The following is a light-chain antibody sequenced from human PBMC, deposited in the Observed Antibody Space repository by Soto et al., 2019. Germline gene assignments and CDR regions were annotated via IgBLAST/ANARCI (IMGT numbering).Light chain of an antibody. CDR3: QQYNNWPPWT. J-gene: IGKJ1*01. V-gene: IGKV3-15*01. CDR2: GAS. CDR1: QSVSSN. Sequence: EIVMTQSPATLSVSPGERATLSCRASQSVSSNLAWYQQKPGQAPRLLIYGASTRATGIPARFSGSGSGTEFTRTISSLQSEDFEVYYCQQYNNWPPWTFGQGNKVEIK.